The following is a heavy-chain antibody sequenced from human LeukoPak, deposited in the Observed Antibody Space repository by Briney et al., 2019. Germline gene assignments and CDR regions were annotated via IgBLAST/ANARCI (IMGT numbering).Heavy chain of an antibody. V-gene: IGHV3-53*01. CDR3: ASSIRFKTR. Sequence: GGSLRLSCAPSGFTVSSNYMSWVRQAPGKRLEWVSVIYRGGSTYYADSVKGRFTISRANSKITLYLQMKSLRAEDTAVYYCASSIRFKTRWGQGTLVTVSS. CDR1: GFTVSSNY. CDR2: IYRGGST. D-gene: IGHD3-3*01. J-gene: IGHJ4*02.